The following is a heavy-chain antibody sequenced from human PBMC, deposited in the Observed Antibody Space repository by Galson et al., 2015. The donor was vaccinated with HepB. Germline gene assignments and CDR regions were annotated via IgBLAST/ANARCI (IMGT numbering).Heavy chain of an antibody. CDR3: ARGALVVAVGATQNNWFDP. V-gene: IGHV1-18*01. CDR1: GYTFSSYS. D-gene: IGHD2-15*01. CDR2: ISPHNRDT. Sequence: SVKVSCKASGYTFSSYSITWVRQAPGQGLEWVGWISPHNRDTNYAQNFQGRVTMTTDTSTSTAYMELRSLRSDETAVYYCARGALVVAVGATQNNWFDPWGRGTLVTVSS. J-gene: IGHJ5*02.